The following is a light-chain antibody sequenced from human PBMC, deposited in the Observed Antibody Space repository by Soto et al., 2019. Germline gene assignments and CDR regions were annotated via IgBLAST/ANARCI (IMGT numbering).Light chain of an antibody. Sequence: DIEMTQSPSSLSASVGDRVTITCRASLSISTWLAWYQQKPWKAPKLLIYDASSLESGVPSRFSGSGSGTEFTLTISSLQPDYFATYYCQQYNSYSLTFGGGTKVDI. V-gene: IGKV1-5*01. CDR1: LSISTW. CDR3: QQYNSYSLT. CDR2: DAS. J-gene: IGKJ4*01.